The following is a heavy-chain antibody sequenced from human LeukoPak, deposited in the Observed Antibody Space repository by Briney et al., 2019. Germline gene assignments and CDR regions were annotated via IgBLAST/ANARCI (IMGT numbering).Heavy chain of an antibody. CDR2: IYYTGNT. V-gene: IGHV4-59*12. CDR3: ARNDYDMEAYDAFDI. D-gene: IGHD3-9*01. Sequence: SETLSLTCTVSGGSISVYYWSWIRQPPGKGLEWIGSIYYTGNTNYNPSLKSRVTMSVDTSKNQFSLRLSSVTAADTAVYYCARNDYDMEAYDAFDIWGQGTMVTVSS. CDR1: GGSISVYY. J-gene: IGHJ3*02.